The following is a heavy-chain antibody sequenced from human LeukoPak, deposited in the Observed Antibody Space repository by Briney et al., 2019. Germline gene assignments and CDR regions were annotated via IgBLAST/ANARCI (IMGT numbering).Heavy chain of an antibody. D-gene: IGHD6-19*01. CDR1: GFTFSSYS. V-gene: IGHV3-21*01. CDR3: ARDEYSSGPHPSYFDY. Sequence: GGTERLSYAASGFTFSSYSMNWVPQAPGKGLEWVSSISSSSSYIYYADSVKGRFTISRDNAKNSLYLQMNSLRAEDTAVYYCARDEYSSGPHPSYFDYWGQGTLVTVSS. CDR2: ISSSSSYI. J-gene: IGHJ4*02.